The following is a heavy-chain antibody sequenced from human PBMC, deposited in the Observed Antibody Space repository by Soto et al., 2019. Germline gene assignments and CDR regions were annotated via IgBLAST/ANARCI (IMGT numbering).Heavy chain of an antibody. V-gene: IGHV4-4*07. CDR2: IYTSGST. CDR1: GGSISSYY. D-gene: IGHD6-13*01. CDR3: ARGNIRQQLVKYYYYYYGMDV. Sequence: PSETLSLTCTVSGGSISSYYWSWIRQPAGKGLEWIGRIYTSGSTNYNPSLKSRVTMSVDTSKNQFSLKLSSVTAADTAVYYCARGNIRQQLVKYYYYYYGMDVWGQGTTVTVSS. J-gene: IGHJ6*02.